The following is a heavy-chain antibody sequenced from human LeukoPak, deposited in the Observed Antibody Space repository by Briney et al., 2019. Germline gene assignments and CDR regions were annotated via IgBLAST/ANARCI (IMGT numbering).Heavy chain of an antibody. J-gene: IGHJ4*02. CDR1: GFTFSSYA. D-gene: IGHD3-10*01. Sequence: HPGGSLRLSCSASGFTFSSYAMHWVRQAPGKGLEYVSAISSNGGSTYYADSVKGRFTISRDNSKNTLYLQMSSLSAEDTAVYYCVKGAGSRTYYFDYWGQGTLVTVSS. CDR3: VKGAGSRTYYFDY. V-gene: IGHV3-64D*06. CDR2: ISSNGGST.